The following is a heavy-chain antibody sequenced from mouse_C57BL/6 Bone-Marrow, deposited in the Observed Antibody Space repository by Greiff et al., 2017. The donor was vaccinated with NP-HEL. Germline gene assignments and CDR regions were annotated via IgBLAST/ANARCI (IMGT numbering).Heavy chain of an antibody. CDR2: INSDGGST. CDR3: ARRDGRGAMDY. V-gene: IGHV5-2*01. Sequence: EVQLVESGAGLVLPGASLKLSCESYDYAFPSHDMSWVRKTPEKRLELVAAINSDGGSTYYPDTFERRSTVSRDNTKKTLYLQMSSLRSEDTALYDSARRDGRGAMDYWGQGTSVTVSS. J-gene: IGHJ4*01. CDR1: DYAFPSHD. D-gene: IGHD1-1*02.